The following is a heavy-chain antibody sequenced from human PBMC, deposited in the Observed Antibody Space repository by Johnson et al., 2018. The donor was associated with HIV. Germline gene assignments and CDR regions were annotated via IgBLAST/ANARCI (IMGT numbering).Heavy chain of an antibody. CDR1: GITVNTNY. D-gene: IGHD2-15*01. V-gene: IGHV3-66*01. Sequence: VQLVESGGGLVQSGESLRLSCAASGITVNTNYMSWVRRAPGKGLEWVSVIFSDGTSTNYADSVKGRFTISRDNSKNTLYLQMNGLRAEDTAVYYCARDRRVSREGYCSGGSCYPYIAYIDAFDIWGQGTMVTVSS. CDR3: ARDRRVSREGYCSGGSCYPYIAYIDAFDI. CDR2: IFSDGTST. J-gene: IGHJ3*02.